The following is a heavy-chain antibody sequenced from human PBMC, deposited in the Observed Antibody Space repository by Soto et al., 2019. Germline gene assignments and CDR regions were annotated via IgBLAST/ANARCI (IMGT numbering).Heavy chain of an antibody. Sequence: SETLPHNYTVSGGSIRRGGYYWIWIRQHPGKGLEWIGYIYYSGSTYYNPSLKSRVTISVDTSKNQFSLKLSSVTAADTAVYYCARVGVYQQQSSYWYFDLWGRGTLVTVS. V-gene: IGHV4-31*03. CDR3: ARVGVYQQQSSYWYFDL. J-gene: IGHJ2*01. D-gene: IGHD2-8*01. CDR1: GGSIRRGGYY. CDR2: IYYSGST.